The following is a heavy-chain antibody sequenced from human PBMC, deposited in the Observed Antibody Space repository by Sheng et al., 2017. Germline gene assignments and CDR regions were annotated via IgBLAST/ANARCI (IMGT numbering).Heavy chain of an antibody. CDR3: ARCMLSYTDYGMDV. CDR2: ISSSGSTI. D-gene: IGHD2-8*01. J-gene: IGHJ6*02. Sequence: EVQLVESGGGLVQPGGSLRLSCAASGFTFSSYEMNWVRQAPGKGLEWVSYISSSGSTIYYADSVKGRFTISRDNAKNSLYLQMNSLRAEDTAVYYCARCMLSYTDYGMDVWGQGTTVTVSS. CDR1: GFTFSSYE. V-gene: IGHV3-48*03.